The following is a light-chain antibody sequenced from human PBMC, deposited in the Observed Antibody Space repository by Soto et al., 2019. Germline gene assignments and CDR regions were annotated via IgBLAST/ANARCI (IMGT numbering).Light chain of an antibody. V-gene: IGKV3-20*01. J-gene: IGKJ3*01. CDR2: GAS. Sequence: EIVLTQSPGTLSLSPGERATLSCRASQSVKSDYLAWYQQKPGQAPRLLIYGASSRATGIPDRFSGSGSGTDFTITISRLESEDFEVYYCQQYGSSPFTFGPGTKVDIK. CDR1: QSVKSDY. CDR3: QQYGSSPFT.